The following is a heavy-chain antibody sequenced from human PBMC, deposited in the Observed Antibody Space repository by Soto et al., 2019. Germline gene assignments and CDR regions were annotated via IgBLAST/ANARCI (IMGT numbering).Heavy chain of an antibody. D-gene: IGHD3-3*01. CDR1: GFTFSSFD. CDR2: ISTGGNT. CDR3: VRDGGP. V-gene: IGHV3-13*01. Sequence: EVQLVESGGGLVQPGGSLRLSCAASGFTFSSFDMHWVRQSTGKRLEWVAAISTGGNTYYAGSVKGRFTISRENAENSLYLQMSSLTAEDTALYYCVRDGGPWGQGTLVTVSS. J-gene: IGHJ5*02.